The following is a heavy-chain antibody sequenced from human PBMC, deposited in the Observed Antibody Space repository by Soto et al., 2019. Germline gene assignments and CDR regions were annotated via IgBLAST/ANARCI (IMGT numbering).Heavy chain of an antibody. Sequence: ASVKVSCKASGYTFTSCGIHWVRQAPGQRLEWMGWINAANGDTKYSPKFQGRVTITRDTSASTAYMELTTLRSEDTAVYYCVRRHVSATGIDWFDPWGQGTLVTVSS. D-gene: IGHD6-13*01. J-gene: IGHJ5*02. CDR3: VRRHVSATGIDWFDP. CDR2: INAANGDT. CDR1: GYTFTSCG. V-gene: IGHV1-3*01.